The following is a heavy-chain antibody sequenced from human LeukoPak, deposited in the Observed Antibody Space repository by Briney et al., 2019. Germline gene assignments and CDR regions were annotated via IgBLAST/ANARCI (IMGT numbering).Heavy chain of an antibody. D-gene: IGHD3-10*01. J-gene: IGHJ4*02. CDR3: TRDRLLWFGGTLIFDY. CDR1: GFTFGDYA. V-gene: IGHV3-49*03. Sequence: GSLRLSCTASGFTFGDYAMSWFRQAPGKGLEWVGFIRSKAYGGTTEYAASVKGRFTISRDDSKSIAYLQMNSLKTEDTAVYYCTRDRLLWFGGTLIFDYWGQGTLVTVSS. CDR2: IRSKAYGGTT.